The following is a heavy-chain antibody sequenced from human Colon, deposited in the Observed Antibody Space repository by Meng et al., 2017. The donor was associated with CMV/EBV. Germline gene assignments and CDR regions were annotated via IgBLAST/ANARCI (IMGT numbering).Heavy chain of an antibody. V-gene: IGHV4-39*07. D-gene: IGHD1-26*01. CDR3: ARVYGGRYSTQKFDP. J-gene: IGHJ5*02. CDR1: DDAISSSSYY. CDR2: VNYTGST. Sequence: GSLRLSCDVFDDAISSSSYYWGWIRRPPGKGLELVGNVNYTGSTYYNPSLRSRLSISVDTSKNQFYLKLRSVTAADTAFYYCARVYGGRYSTQKFDPWGQGMLVTVSS.